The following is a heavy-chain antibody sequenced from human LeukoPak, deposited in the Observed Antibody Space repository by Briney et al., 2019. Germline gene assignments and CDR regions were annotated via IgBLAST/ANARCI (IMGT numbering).Heavy chain of an antibody. V-gene: IGHV3-11*04. J-gene: IGHJ4*02. CDR1: GGSFSGYY. D-gene: IGHD3-9*01. CDR3: ARSGKIYFDWLLDY. CDR2: IGRSGTTI. Sequence: LSLTCAVYGGSFSGYYWSWIRQVPGKGLEWVSYIGRSGTTIHYADSVKGRFTISWDNAKKSLYLQMNSLRVEDTAVYYCARSGKIYFDWLLDYWGQGTLVTVSS.